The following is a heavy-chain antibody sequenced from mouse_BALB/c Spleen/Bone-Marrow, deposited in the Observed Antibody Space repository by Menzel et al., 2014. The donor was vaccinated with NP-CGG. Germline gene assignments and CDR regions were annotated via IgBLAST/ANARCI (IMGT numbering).Heavy chain of an antibody. Sequence: EVKLMESGGGFVKPGGSLKLSCAASGFNFSDYYMYWVRQTPEKELEWVATISDGGGYSYYPDSVKGRFTIARYNAKNNLYLQMSSLKSEDTALYYSARSSSCFDYWGQGTPLTVSS. CDR3: ARSSSCFDY. CDR1: GFNFSDYY. CDR2: ISDGGGYS. J-gene: IGHJ2*01. D-gene: IGHD1-1*01. V-gene: IGHV5-4*02.